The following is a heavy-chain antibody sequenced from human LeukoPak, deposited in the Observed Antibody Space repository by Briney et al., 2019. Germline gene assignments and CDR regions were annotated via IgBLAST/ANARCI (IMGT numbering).Heavy chain of an antibody. CDR1: GGXISSGDYY. CDR2: IYYSGSA. V-gene: IGHV4-30-4*08. CDR3: ARASLRGTPTWFDP. J-gene: IGHJ5*02. Sequence: SQTLSLTCSVSGGXISSGDYYWSWIRQPPGVGLEWVGYIYYSGSAYYNPSLESRVTISVDTSKNHFSLKLNSVTAADTAVYYCARASLRGTPTWFDPWGQGTLVTVSS.